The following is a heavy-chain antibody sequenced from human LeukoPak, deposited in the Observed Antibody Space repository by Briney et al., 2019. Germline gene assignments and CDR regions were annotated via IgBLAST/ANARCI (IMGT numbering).Heavy chain of an antibody. CDR2: INHSGST. Sequence: SETLSLTCTVYGESFSGYYWSWIRQPPGKGLEWIGEINHSGSTHYNPSLKSRVTISLDTSKNQFSPKLSSVTAADTAVYYCASTERCSTTCPLDYWGQGTLVTVSS. CDR1: GESFSGYY. CDR3: ASTERCSTTCPLDY. D-gene: IGHD2-2*01. J-gene: IGHJ4*02. V-gene: IGHV4-34*01.